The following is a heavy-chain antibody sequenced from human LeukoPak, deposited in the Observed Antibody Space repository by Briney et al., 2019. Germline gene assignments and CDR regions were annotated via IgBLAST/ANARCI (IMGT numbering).Heavy chain of an antibody. V-gene: IGHV3-11*01. CDR1: GFTFSSYA. Sequence: PGGSLRLSCAASGFTFSSYAMSWIRQAPGKGLEWVSYISSSGSTIYYADSVKGRFTISRDNAKNSLYLQMNSLRAEDTAVYYCARDRRNNFRRNDYWGQGTLVTVSS. J-gene: IGHJ4*02. CDR2: ISSSGSTI. CDR3: ARDRRNNFRRNDY.